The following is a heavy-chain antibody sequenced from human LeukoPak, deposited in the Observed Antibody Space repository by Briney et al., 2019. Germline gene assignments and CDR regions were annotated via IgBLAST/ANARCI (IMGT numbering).Heavy chain of an antibody. CDR2: INHSGST. CDR1: GGSFSGYY. CDR3: AREFRAAAGTKNGLDI. J-gene: IGHJ3*02. D-gene: IGHD6-13*01. V-gene: IGHV4-34*01. Sequence: PSETLSLTCAVYGGSFSGYYWSWIRQPPGKGLEWIGEINHSGSTNYNPSLKSRVTISVDTSKNQFSLKLSSVTAADTAVYYCAREFRAAAGTKNGLDIWGQGTMVTVSS.